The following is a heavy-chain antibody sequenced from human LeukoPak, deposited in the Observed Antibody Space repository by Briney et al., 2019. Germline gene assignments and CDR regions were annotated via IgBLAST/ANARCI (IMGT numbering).Heavy chain of an antibody. D-gene: IGHD3-10*01. J-gene: IGHJ4*01. V-gene: IGHV3-23*01. CDR1: GLTVSSYA. CDR3: ARYTSGTSYRGLDQ. Sequence: GGSLRLSCGASGLTVSSYAMSWVRQAPGKGLEWVSTIIGSAANTYYADSVKGRFTISRDDSKNTVYLQMNSLRAEDTAVYSCARYTSGTSYRGLDQWGHGTLVTVSS. CDR2: IIGSAANT.